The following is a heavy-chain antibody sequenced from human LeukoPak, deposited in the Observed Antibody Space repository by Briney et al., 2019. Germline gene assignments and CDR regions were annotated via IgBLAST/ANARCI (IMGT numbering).Heavy chain of an antibody. CDR2: ISSSSYI. CDR1: GFTFSSYS. J-gene: IGHJ3*02. V-gene: IGHV3-21*01. Sequence: GGSLRLSCAASGFTFSSYSMNWVRQAPGKGLEWVSSISSSSYIYYADPVKGRFTISRDNAKNSLYLQMNSLRAEDTAVYYCARDEGSRDYGGNPNAFDIWGQGTMVTVSS. CDR3: ARDEGSRDYGGNPNAFDI. D-gene: IGHD4-23*01.